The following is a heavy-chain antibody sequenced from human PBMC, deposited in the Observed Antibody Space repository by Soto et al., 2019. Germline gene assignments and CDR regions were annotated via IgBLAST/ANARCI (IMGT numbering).Heavy chain of an antibody. J-gene: IGHJ5*02. V-gene: IGHV1-18*01. D-gene: IGHD2-2*01. CDR1: GYTFTNFG. CDR2: ISAYTDTP. CDR3: ARVIPGVEDWLDP. Sequence: ASVKVSCKASGYTFTNFGVTWVRRAPGQGLEWMGWISAYTDTPNYAQKFQDRVTMTIDTSTSTAYMDLRSLTSDDTAVYYCARVIPGVEDWLDPWGQGTLVTVYS.